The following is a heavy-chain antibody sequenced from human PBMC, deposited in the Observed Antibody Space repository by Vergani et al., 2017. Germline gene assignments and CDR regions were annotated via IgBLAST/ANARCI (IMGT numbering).Heavy chain of an antibody. CDR3: VKDARSDENFLDS. J-gene: IGHJ4*02. CDR1: GFTFSTYA. CDR2: LTGGGGST. D-gene: IGHD3-3*01. Sequence: EVQLLESGGSLKQPGGSVRLSCAASGFTFSTYAMHWVRPAPGTGLEWVSALTGGGGSTYYADSFKGRFFISRDNSRDTLYLQMNSLRPEDTATYYCVKDARSDENFLDSWGQGTLVTVSS. V-gene: IGHV3-23*01.